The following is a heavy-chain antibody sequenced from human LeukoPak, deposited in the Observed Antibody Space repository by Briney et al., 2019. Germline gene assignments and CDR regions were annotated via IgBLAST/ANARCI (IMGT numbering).Heavy chain of an antibody. CDR1: GFTFSSYS. CDR3: ARDSYDYGGNSGFDY. Sequence: GGSLRLSCAASGFTFSSYSMNWVRQAPGKGLEWVSSISSSSSYIYYADSVKGRFTISRDNAKNSLYLQMNSLRAEDTAVYYCARDSYDYGGNSGFDYWGQGTLVTVSS. V-gene: IGHV3-21*01. D-gene: IGHD4-23*01. CDR2: ISSSSSYI. J-gene: IGHJ4*02.